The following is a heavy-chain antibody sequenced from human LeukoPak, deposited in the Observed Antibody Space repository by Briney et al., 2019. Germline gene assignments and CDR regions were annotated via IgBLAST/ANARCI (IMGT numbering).Heavy chain of an antibody. CDR2: INPNSGGT. J-gene: IGHJ4*02. CDR3: VRVLPSDY. CDR1: GYIFTGNY. V-gene: IGHV1-2*02. Sequence: ASVKVSCKTSGYIFTGNYMHWVRQAPGQGLEWMGWINPNSGGTNYAQKFQGRVTMTRDTSISTGYMGLSRLTSDDTAIYYCVRVLPSDYWGQGTLVTVSS. D-gene: IGHD2/OR15-2a*01.